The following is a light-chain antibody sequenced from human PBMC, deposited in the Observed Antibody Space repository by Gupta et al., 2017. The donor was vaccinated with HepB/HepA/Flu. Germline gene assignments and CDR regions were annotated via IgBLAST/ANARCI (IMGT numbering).Light chain of an antibody. CDR1: SSNVGRDN. Sequence: QSVLTQPPSASGTPGQRVTISCSGSSSNVGRDNVYWYQQLPGTTPKLLIYNDEQRHSGVPERFSGSKSGTSASLAISGLRAEDEADYYCAAGDNSRSGYVFGTRTGVTVL. CDR3: AAGDNSRSGYV. V-gene: IGLV1-47*02. J-gene: IGLJ1*01. CDR2: NDE.